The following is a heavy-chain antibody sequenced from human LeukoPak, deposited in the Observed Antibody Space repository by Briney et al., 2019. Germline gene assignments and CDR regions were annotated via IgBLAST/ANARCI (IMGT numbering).Heavy chain of an antibody. CDR3: ARDALNYDSSGYYDY. CDR1: GFTFSSYA. D-gene: IGHD3-22*01. J-gene: IGHJ4*02. CDR2: ISYDGSNK. V-gene: IGHV3-30-3*01. Sequence: GSLRLSCAASGFTFSSYAMHWVCQAPGKGLEWVAVISYDGSNKYYADSVKGRFTISRDNSKNTLYLQMNSLRAEDTAVYYCARDALNYDSSGYYDYWGQGTLVTVSS.